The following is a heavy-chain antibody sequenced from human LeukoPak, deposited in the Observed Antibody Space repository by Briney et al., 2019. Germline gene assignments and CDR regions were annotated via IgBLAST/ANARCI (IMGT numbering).Heavy chain of an antibody. Sequence: GGSLRLSCAASGFTFSGYWMSWVRQAPGKGLEWVAVISYDGSNKYYADSAKGRFTISRDNSKNTLYLQMNSLRAEDTAVYYCARDRVAGTIDYWGQGTLVTVSS. CDR3: ARDRVAGTIDY. V-gene: IGHV3-30-3*01. CDR1: GFTFSGYW. J-gene: IGHJ4*02. D-gene: IGHD6-19*01. CDR2: ISYDGSNK.